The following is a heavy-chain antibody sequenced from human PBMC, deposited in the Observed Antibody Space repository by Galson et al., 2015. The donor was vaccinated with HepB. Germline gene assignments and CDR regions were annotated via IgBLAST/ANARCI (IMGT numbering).Heavy chain of an antibody. J-gene: IGHJ3*01. CDR2: ISGGSSYI. CDR1: GFTFSTYT. CDR3: ATKMVTVVASDAFDV. Sequence: LRLSCAASGFTFSTYTMNWVRRAPGKGLEWVSSISGGSSYIYYGDSVRGRFTISRDNTKNSVYLQMNSLRAEDTAVYYCATKMVTVVASDAFDVWGRGTMVTVSS. V-gene: IGHV3-21*01. D-gene: IGHD3-22*01.